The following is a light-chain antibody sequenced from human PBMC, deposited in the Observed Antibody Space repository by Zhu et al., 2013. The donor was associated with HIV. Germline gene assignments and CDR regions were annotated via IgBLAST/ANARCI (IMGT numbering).Light chain of an antibody. V-gene: IGKV2-30*02. CDR2: QVS. J-gene: IGKJ1*01. CDR3: VQGTHWPWT. CDR1: QSLVHSDGNTY. Sequence: DIVMTQTPLSSPVTLGQPASISCRSSQSLVHSDGNTYLSWLQQRPGQSPRRLIYQVSDRDSGVPDRFSGSGSGTDFTLQISRVEAEDVGVYYCVQGTHWPWTFGQGTKVEIK.